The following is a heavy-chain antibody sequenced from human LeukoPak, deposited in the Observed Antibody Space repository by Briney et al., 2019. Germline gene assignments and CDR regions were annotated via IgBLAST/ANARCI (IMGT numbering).Heavy chain of an antibody. CDR2: IKEDGSEK. CDR3: ARVVGSDSSSWYGYYYYYMDI. CDR1: GFTFSSYW. Sequence: PGGSLSLSCAASGFTFSSYWMSWVRQAPGKGLEWVANIKEDGSEKYYVDSVKGRFTISRDNAKNSLYLQMNSLRAEDTAVYYCARVVGSDSSSWYGYYYYYMDIWGKGTTVTVSS. V-gene: IGHV3-7*01. J-gene: IGHJ6*03. D-gene: IGHD6-13*01.